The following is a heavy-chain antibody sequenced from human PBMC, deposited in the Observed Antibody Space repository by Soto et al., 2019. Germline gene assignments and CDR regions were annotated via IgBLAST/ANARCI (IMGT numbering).Heavy chain of an antibody. Sequence: EVQLVESGGGLVKPGGSLRLSCAASGFTFSSYSMNWARQAPGKGLEWVSSISSSSSYIYFADSVKGRLTISRDYAKNSPNLQRNSLRAEDTAVYYCARMYGDYGLNGNYYGMDVWGQGTTVTVSS. D-gene: IGHD4-17*01. J-gene: IGHJ6*02. CDR3: ARMYGDYGLNGNYYGMDV. V-gene: IGHV3-21*01. CDR1: GFTFSSYS. CDR2: ISSSSSYI.